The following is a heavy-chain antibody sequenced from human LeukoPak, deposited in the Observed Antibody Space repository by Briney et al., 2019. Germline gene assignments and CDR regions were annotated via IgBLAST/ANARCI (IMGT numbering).Heavy chain of an antibody. V-gene: IGHV4-61*02. J-gene: IGHJ4*02. CDR3: ARAVYSSSALDY. Sequence: SETLSLTCTVSGGSINSGNYYWSWMRQPAGKGLEWIGRIHIGGTTTYKSSLQSRVTISVDTSKNQFSLKLSSVTAADTAVYYCARAVYSSSALDYWGQGTLVIVSS. CDR1: GGSINSGNYY. D-gene: IGHD6-13*01. CDR2: IHIGGTT.